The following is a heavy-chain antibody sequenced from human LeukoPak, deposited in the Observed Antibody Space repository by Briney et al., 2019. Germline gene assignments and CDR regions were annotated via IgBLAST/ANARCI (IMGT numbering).Heavy chain of an antibody. CDR3: ARHIISSSWYFDL. CDR2: IYYSGST. D-gene: IGHD6-13*01. J-gene: IGHJ2*01. V-gene: IGHV4-59*08. Sequence: SETLSLTCTVSGGSISSYYWRWIRQPPGKGLEWIGYIYYSGSTNYNPSLKSRVNISVDTSKNQFSLKLSSVTAADTAVYYCARHIISSSWYFDLWGRGTLVTVSS. CDR1: GGSISSYY.